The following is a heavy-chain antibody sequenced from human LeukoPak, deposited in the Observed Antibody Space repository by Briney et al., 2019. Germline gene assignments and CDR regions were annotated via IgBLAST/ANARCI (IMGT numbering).Heavy chain of an antibody. CDR3: ARGVYYYDSSGYFDY. V-gene: IGHV1-69*13. D-gene: IGHD3-22*01. CDR1: GGTFSSYA. J-gene: IGHJ4*02. CDR2: IIPIFGTA. Sequence: SVKVSCKASGGTFSSYAISWVRQAPGQGLEWMGGIIPIFGTANYTQKFQGRVTITADESTSTAYMELSSLRSEDTAVYYCARGVYYYDSSGYFDYWGQGTLVTVSS.